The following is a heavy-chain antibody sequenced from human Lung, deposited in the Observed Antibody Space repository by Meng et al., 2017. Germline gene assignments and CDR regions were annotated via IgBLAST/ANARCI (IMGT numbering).Heavy chain of an antibody. CDR2: INHSGST. CDR3: ARGPTTMAHDFDY. CDR1: GGSFSDYY. J-gene: IGHJ4*02. V-gene: IGHV4-34*01. Sequence: QVRVQQWGAGLLKPSATLSLTCVVSGGSFSDYYWSWIRQPPGKGLEWIGEINHSGSTNYNPSLESRATISVDTSQNNLSLKLSSVTAADSAVYYCARGPTTMAHDFDYWGQGTLVTVSS. D-gene: IGHD4-11*01.